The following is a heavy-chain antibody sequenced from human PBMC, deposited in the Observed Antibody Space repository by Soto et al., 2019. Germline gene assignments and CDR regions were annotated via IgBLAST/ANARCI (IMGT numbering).Heavy chain of an antibody. CDR2: IYYSGST. CDR1: GGTISSADYY. V-gene: IGHV4-30-4*01. D-gene: IGHD3-22*01. Sequence: PSETMSLASTVSGGTISSADYYGSWIRQPPGKGLEWIGYIYYSGSTYYNPSLKSRVTISVDTSKNQFSLKLSSVTAADTAVYYCARDLDYYDSSGFGYWGQGTLVTVSS. J-gene: IGHJ4*02. CDR3: ARDLDYYDSSGFGY.